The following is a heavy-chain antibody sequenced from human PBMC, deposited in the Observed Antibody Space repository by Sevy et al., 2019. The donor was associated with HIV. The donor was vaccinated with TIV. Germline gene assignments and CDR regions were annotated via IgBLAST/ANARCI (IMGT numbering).Heavy chain of an antibody. CDR2: TYYRSKWYN. Sequence: SQTLSLTCAISGDSVSSNNAAWNWIRQSPSRGLEWLGRTYYRSKWYNNYAVSVQSRITINPDTSKNQFSLHLNSVTPEDTAVYYCLRGSYGSSIVWVQGTAVTVSS. D-gene: IGHD6-6*01. J-gene: IGHJ6*02. CDR3: LRGSYGSSIV. CDR1: GDSVSSNNAA. V-gene: IGHV6-1*01.